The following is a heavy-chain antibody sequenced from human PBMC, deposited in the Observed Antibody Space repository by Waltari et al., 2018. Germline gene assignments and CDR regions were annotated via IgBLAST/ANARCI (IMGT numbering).Heavy chain of an antibody. D-gene: IGHD3-10*01. CDR3: AKNYYGSGSFFDP. CDR2: ISGSGGST. J-gene: IGHJ5*02. V-gene: IGHV3-23*01. Sequence: EVQLLESGGGLVQPGGSLRLSCGACGFTFSSFARSWVRRAPGKGLELVSAISGSGGSTYYADSVKGRFTISRDNSKNTLYLQMNSLRAEDTAVYYCAKNYYGSGSFFDPWGQGTLVTVSS. CDR1: GFTFSSFA.